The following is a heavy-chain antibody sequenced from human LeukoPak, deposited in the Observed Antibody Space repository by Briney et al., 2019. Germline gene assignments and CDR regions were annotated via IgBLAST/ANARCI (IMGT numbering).Heavy chain of an antibody. D-gene: IGHD2-2*01. CDR3: ARDHPMPQGY. V-gene: IGHV3-21*01. CDR1: RFTFSSYS. J-gene: IGHJ4*02. Sequence: GGSLRLSCAASRFTFSSYSMNWVRQAPGKGLEWVSSISSSGSYIYYADSVKGRFTISRDSAKNSLYLQMNSLRAEDTAVYYCARDHPMPQGYWGQGTLVTVSS. CDR2: ISSSGSYI.